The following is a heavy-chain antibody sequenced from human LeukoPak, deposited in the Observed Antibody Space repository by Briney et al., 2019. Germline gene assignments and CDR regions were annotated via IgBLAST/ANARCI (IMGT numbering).Heavy chain of an antibody. V-gene: IGHV4-59*01. CDR3: ARDRGGSSWSYGYFDL. CDR2: IYYSGST. Sequence: SETLSLTCTVSGGSISSYYWGWIRQPPGKGLEWIGSIYYSGSTNYNPSLKGRVTISVDTSKNQFSLKLSSVTAADTAVYYCARDRGGSSWSYGYFDLWGRGTLVTVSS. CDR1: GGSISSYY. J-gene: IGHJ2*01. D-gene: IGHD6-13*01.